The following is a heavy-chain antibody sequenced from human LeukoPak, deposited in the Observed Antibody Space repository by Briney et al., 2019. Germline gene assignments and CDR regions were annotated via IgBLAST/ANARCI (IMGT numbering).Heavy chain of an antibody. D-gene: IGHD1-26*01. V-gene: IGHV3-23*01. CDR3: ARDRGGATYT. J-gene: IGHJ4*02. CDR2: ISGSAGST. CDR1: GFTFSSYA. Sequence: GGSLRLSCEASGFTFSSYAMSWVRQAPGKGLEWVSAISGSAGSTYYADSVKGRFTISRDNPKNTLYLQMNSLRAEDTAVYFCARDRGGATYTGGQGPWVTVSS.